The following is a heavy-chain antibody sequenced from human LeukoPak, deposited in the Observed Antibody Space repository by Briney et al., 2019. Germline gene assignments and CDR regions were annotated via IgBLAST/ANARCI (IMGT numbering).Heavy chain of an antibody. V-gene: IGHV4-59*01. J-gene: IGHJ6*02. D-gene: IGHD2-8*01. CDR2: IYYSGST. CDR1: GGSISSYY. CDR3: AREGRGVSVGMDV. Sequence: SETLSLTCTVSGGSISSYYWNWIRQPPGKGLEWIGYIYYSGSTNYDPFLKSRVTISVDTSKNQFSLKLSSVTAADTAVYYCAREGRGVSVGMDVWGQGTTVTVSS.